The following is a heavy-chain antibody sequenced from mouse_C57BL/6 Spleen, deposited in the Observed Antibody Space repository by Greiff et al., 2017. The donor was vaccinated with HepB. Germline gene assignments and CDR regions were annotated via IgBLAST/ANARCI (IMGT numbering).Heavy chain of an antibody. V-gene: IGHV1-22*01. J-gene: IGHJ4*01. CDR3: SYYYAMDY. CDR2: INPNNGGT. CDR1: GYTFTDYN. Sequence: VQLKQSGPELVKPGASVKMSCKASGYTFTDYNMHWVKQSHGKSLEWIGYINPNNGGTSYNQKFKGKATLTVNKSSSTAYMELRSLTSEDSAVYYCSYYYAMDYWGQGTSVTVSS.